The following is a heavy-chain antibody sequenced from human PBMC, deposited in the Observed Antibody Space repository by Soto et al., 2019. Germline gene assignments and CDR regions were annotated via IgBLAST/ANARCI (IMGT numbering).Heavy chain of an antibody. CDR3: ARLFGVFAFDI. Sequence: QVQLVQSGAEVKKPGSSVKVSCKASGGTFSSYTISWVRQAPGQGLEWMGRIIPIHGIANYAHKFQGRVTITEDKSTSTAYMELSSLRSEDTAVYYCARLFGVFAFDIWGQGTMVTVSS. CDR2: IIPIHGIA. CDR1: GGTFSSYT. J-gene: IGHJ3*02. V-gene: IGHV1-69*02. D-gene: IGHD3-3*01.